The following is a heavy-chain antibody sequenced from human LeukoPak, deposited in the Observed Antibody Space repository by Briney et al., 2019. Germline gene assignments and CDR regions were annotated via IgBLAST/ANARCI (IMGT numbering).Heavy chain of an antibody. CDR1: GSSLSSYA. CDR3: AKPVAAPHY. CDR2: INSGDSTT. J-gene: IGHJ4*02. V-gene: IGHV3-23*03. D-gene: IGHD6-19*01. Sequence: PGGSLRLSCAASGSSLSSYAMSWVRQAPGKGLDWVSGINSGDSTTYYPDSVKGRFTISRDSSKNTLYLQMNSLRAEDTAVYYCAKPVAAPHYWGQGTLVTVSS.